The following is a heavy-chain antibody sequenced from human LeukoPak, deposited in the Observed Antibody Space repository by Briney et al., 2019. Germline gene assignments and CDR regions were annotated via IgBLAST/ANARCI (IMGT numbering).Heavy chain of an antibody. J-gene: IGHJ4*02. D-gene: IGHD6-19*01. CDR3: ARGSSGRRDY. CDR2: MNPNSGNT. Sequence: ASVKVSCKASGYTFTTCDINWVRQATGQGLEWMGWMNPNSGNTGYAQSFQGRVTMTRDTSISTAYMELSNLRSEDTAIYYCARGSSGRRDYWGQGTLVTVYS. CDR1: GYTFTTCD. V-gene: IGHV1-8*01.